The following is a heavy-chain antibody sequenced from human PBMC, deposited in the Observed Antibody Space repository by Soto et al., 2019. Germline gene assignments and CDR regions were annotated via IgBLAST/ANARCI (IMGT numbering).Heavy chain of an antibody. Sequence: SETLSLTCTVSGGSISSSSYYWGWIRQPPGKGLEWIGSIYYSGSTYYNPSLKSRVTISVDTSKNQFSLKLSSVTAADTAVYYCARHYTRGELWFEAGDYFDYWGQGTLVTVSS. D-gene: IGHD3-10*01. V-gene: IGHV4-39*01. CDR1: GGSISSSSYY. CDR2: IYYSGST. CDR3: ARHYTRGELWFEAGDYFDY. J-gene: IGHJ4*02.